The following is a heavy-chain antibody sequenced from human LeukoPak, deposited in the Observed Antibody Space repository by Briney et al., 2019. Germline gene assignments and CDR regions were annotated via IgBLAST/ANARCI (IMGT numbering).Heavy chain of an antibody. CDR2: IDWDDDK. CDR1: GFSLSTSGMR. J-gene: IGHJ4*02. D-gene: IGHD1-26*01. Sequence: SGPTLVNPTQTLTLTCTFPGFSLSTSGMRVSWIRQPPGKALEWLARIDWDDDKFYRTSLKTRLTISKDTSKNQVVLTMTNMDPVDTATYYCARGGGATAVDYWGQGTLVTVSS. V-gene: IGHV2-70*04. CDR3: ARGGGATAVDY.